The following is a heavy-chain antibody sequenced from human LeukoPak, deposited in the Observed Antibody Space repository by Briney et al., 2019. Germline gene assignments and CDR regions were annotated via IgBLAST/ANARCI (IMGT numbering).Heavy chain of an antibody. CDR1: GFTFSDYY. CDR2: ISSSGSTI. V-gene: IGHV3-11*01. CDR3: ARDSGENDYELGYYYYYGMDV. D-gene: IGHD4-17*01. J-gene: IGHJ6*02. Sequence: GGSLRLSCAASGFTFSDYYMSWIRQAPGKGLEWVSYISSSGSTIYYADSVKGRFTISRDNAKNSLYLQMNSLRAEDTAVYYCARDSGENDYELGYYYYYGMDVWGQGTTVTLSS.